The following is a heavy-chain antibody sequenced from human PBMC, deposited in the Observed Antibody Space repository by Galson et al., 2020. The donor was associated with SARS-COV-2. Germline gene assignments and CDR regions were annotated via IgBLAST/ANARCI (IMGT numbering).Heavy chain of an antibody. CDR1: GGSINSGGNY. J-gene: IGHJ6*02. CDR3: AKDEGLMVRGGNGIAV. CDR2: IYHTGNT. D-gene: IGHD3-10*01. Sequence: ASETLSLTCTVSGGSINSGGNYWNWIRQHPGKGLEWIGYIYHTGNTHYNPSLKSRVSISVDTSENQFSLKMSSVTAADTAVYYCAKDEGLMVRGGNGIAVWGRGTTVTVSS. V-gene: IGHV4-31*03.